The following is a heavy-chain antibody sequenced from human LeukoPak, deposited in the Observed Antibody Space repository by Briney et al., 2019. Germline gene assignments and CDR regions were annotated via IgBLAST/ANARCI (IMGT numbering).Heavy chain of an antibody. D-gene: IGHD3-16*02. CDR3: ARGGYYDYVWGSYRYTQTSGYYYYMDV. Sequence: GASVKVSCKASGYTFTSYDINWVRQATGQGLEWMGWMNPNSGNTGYAQKFQGRVAITRNTSISTAYMELSSLRSEDTAVYYCARGGYYDYVWGSYRYTQTSGYYYYMDVWGKGTTVTVSS. CDR2: MNPNSGNT. V-gene: IGHV1-8*03. CDR1: GYTFTSYD. J-gene: IGHJ6*03.